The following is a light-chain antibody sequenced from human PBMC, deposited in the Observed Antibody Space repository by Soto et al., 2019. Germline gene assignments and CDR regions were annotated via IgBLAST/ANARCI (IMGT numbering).Light chain of an antibody. V-gene: IGKV1-5*03. J-gene: IGKJ1*01. CDR2: KAS. CDR3: QQYNSYPWT. CDR1: QTISSW. Sequence: DIQMTQSPSTLSASVGDRVTITCRASQTISSWLAWYQQKPGKAPKLLIYKASSLESGVSSRFSGSGSGTDFTLTISSLQSDDFATYYCQQYNSYPWTFGQGTRVEIK.